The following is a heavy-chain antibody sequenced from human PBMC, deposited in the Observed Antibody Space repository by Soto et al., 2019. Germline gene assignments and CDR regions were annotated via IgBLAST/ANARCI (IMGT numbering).Heavy chain of an antibody. CDR3: ARDPIIEAAGPGGWFDP. CDR1: GGTFRSYV. J-gene: IGHJ5*02. V-gene: IGHV1-69*13. CDR2: IIPIFGTA. D-gene: IGHD6-13*01. Sequence: SVKVSCKASGGTFRSYVISWVRQAPGQGLEWMGGIIPIFGTANYAQKFQGRVTITADESTSTAYMELSSLRSEDTAVYYCARDPIIEAAGPGGWFDPWGQGTLVTVSS.